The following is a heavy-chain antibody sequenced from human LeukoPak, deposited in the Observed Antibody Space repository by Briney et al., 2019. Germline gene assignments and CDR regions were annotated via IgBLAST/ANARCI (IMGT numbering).Heavy chain of an antibody. V-gene: IGHV3-7*01. Sequence: GGSLRLSCAVSGFTFSSYWMSWVRQAPGKGLEWVDNIKQDGGEKYYVDSVKGRFTISRDNAKNSLYLQMNSLRAEDTAVYYCARARQYDSSGYYLYYYYYYMDVWGKGTTVTISS. CDR1: GFTFSSYW. J-gene: IGHJ6*03. D-gene: IGHD3-22*01. CDR2: IKQDGGEK. CDR3: ARARQYDSSGYYLYYYYYYMDV.